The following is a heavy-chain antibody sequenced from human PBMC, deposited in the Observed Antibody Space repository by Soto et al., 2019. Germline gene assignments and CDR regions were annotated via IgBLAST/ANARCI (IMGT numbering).Heavy chain of an antibody. CDR3: ARDKDRLKLSGNHYYAMDL. CDR1: GGTFGNSA. J-gene: IGHJ6*02. D-gene: IGHD6-25*01. Sequence: QVQLVQSGAEVKKPGSSVTVSCKASGGTFGNSAISWVRQAPGQGLEWMGGIIPIFPTPDYAQKFQGRVRISGDKSTGPAYMELTSLRSEETAGYYCARDKDRLKLSGNHYYAMDLWGQGTTVTVSS. CDR2: IIPIFPTP. V-gene: IGHV1-69*14.